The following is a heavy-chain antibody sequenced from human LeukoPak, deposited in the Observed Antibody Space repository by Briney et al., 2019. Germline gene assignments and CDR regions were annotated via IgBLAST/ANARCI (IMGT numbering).Heavy chain of an antibody. V-gene: IGHV3-20*04. CDR1: GVTLDDYG. Sequence: GGSLRLSCEVVGVTLDDYGMTWVRHTPGKGLEWVSEINPDGSRTGYADSVKGRFTASRDNAGTSLYLQMNSLRVEDTGVYYCARGDPHADLWGQGTLVTVSS. J-gene: IGHJ5*02. CDR2: INPDGSRT. CDR3: ARGDPHADL.